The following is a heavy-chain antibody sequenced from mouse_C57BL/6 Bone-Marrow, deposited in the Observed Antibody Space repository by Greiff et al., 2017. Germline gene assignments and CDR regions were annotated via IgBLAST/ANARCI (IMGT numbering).Heavy chain of an antibody. CDR2: IDPEDGET. CDR1: GFNIKDYY. Sequence: VQLQQSGAELVKPGASVKLSCTASGFNIKDYYMHWVKQRTEQGLEWIGRIDPEDGETKYALKFQGKATITADTSSNTAYLQLSSLTSEDTAVYYCARNYYGNYYYAMDYWGQGTSVTVSS. J-gene: IGHJ4*01. CDR3: ARNYYGNYYYAMDY. V-gene: IGHV14-2*01. D-gene: IGHD2-1*01.